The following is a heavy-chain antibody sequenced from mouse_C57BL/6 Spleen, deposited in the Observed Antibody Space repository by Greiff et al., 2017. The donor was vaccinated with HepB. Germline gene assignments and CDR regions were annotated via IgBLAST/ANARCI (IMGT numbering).Heavy chain of an antibody. CDR3: ARHEDKSYYGSSYAFDY. J-gene: IGHJ2*01. CDR1: GYTFTEYT. V-gene: IGHV1-62-2*01. Sequence: QVQLQQSGAELVKPGASVKLSCKASGYTFTEYTIHWVKQRSGQGLEWIGWFYPGSGSIKYNEKFKDKATLTADKSSSTVYMELSRLTSEDSAVYFCARHEDKSYYGSSYAFDYWGQGTTLTVSS. D-gene: IGHD1-1*01. CDR2: FYPGSGSI.